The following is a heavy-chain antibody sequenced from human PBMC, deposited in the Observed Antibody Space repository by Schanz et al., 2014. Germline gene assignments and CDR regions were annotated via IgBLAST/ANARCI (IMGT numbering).Heavy chain of an antibody. J-gene: IGHJ2*01. CDR3: AKDAPYPFDL. V-gene: IGHV3-64*04. CDR2: MSNNGDST. CDR1: GFTFSSFA. Sequence: VQLVESGGDLVQPGASLRLSCSASGFTFSSFAMHWVRPAPGQALEYISAMSNNGDSTYYADYVKGRFSISRDNAKTALYLQRNRLRDEDTAIYYCAKDAPYPFDLWGRGTPITVSS.